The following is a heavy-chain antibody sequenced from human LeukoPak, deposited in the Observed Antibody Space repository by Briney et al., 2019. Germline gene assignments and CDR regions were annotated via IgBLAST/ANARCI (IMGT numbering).Heavy chain of an antibody. D-gene: IGHD5-18*01. Sequence: GGSLRLSCAASGFPFSNYAMSWVRQAPGKGLEWVSSLISSGAVTYYADSVRGRFTISRDNSKNTVHLQMDSLRAEDSAVYYCAKNAGYSYGLYYFDYWGQGTLVTVSS. CDR1: GFPFSNYA. CDR3: AKNAGYSYGLYYFDY. V-gene: IGHV3-23*01. J-gene: IGHJ4*02. CDR2: LISSGAVT.